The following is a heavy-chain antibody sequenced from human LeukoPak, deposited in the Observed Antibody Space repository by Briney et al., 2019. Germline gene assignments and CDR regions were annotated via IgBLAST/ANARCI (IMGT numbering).Heavy chain of an antibody. Sequence: GASVKVSCKVSGYTLTELSMHWVRQAPGKGLEWMGGFDPEDGETIYAQKFQGRVTMTEDTSTDTAYMELSSLRSEDTAVYYCATAVATITVGYYYYGMDVWGQGNTVTVSS. CDR1: GYTLTELS. V-gene: IGHV1-24*01. CDR2: FDPEDGET. J-gene: IGHJ6*02. CDR3: ATAVATITVGYYYYGMDV. D-gene: IGHD5-12*01.